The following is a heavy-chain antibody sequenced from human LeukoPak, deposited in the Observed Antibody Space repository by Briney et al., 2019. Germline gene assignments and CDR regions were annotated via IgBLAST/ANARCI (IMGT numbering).Heavy chain of an antibody. Sequence: GGSLRLSCAASGFTFINYEMNWVRQAPGKGLEWVSAISGSGGSTYYADSVKGRFTISRDNSKNTLYLQMNSLRAEDTAVYYCAKSGDSSGYYYFDYWGQGTLVTVSS. CDR2: ISGSGGST. CDR3: AKSGDSSGYYYFDY. J-gene: IGHJ4*02. CDR1: GFTFINYE. V-gene: IGHV3-23*01. D-gene: IGHD3-22*01.